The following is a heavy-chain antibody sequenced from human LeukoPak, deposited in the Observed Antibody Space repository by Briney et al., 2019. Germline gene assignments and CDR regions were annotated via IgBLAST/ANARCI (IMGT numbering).Heavy chain of an antibody. V-gene: IGHV3-74*01. J-gene: IGHJ4*02. Sequence: GGSLRLSCAASGFTFSSHWMHWVRQAPGKGLVWASRINSDGSDTSYADSVKGRFTISRDNAENTLYLQISSLRAEDTALYYCARDLRYYYDSSGYPDYWGQGTLVTVSS. CDR1: GFTFSSHW. CDR2: INSDGSDT. CDR3: ARDLRYYYDSSGYPDY. D-gene: IGHD3-22*01.